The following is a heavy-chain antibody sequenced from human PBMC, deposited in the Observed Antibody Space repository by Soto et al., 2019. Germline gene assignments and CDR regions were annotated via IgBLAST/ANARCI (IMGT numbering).Heavy chain of an antibody. CDR3: TTAVGDDFWSGYYYYYGMDV. CDR1: GFTFSNAW. D-gene: IGHD3-3*01. Sequence: GGSLRLSCAASGFTFSNAWMNWVRQAPGKGLKWVGRIKSKTDGGTTDYAAPVKGRFTISRDDSKNTLYLQMNSLKTEDTAVYYCTTAVGDDFWSGYYYYYGMDVWGQGTTVTVSS. J-gene: IGHJ6*02. V-gene: IGHV3-15*07. CDR2: IKSKTDGGTT.